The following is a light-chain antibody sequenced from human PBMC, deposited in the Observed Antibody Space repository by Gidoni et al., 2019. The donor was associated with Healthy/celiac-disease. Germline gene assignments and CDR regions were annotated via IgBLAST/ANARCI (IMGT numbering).Light chain of an antibody. Sequence: DIVLTQSPGTLSLSPGERATLSCRASQSVSSSYLAWYQQKPGQAPRLLIYGASSRATGIPDRFSGSGSGTDFTLTISRLEPEDFAVYYCQQYGRSTLTFGGGTKVEIK. J-gene: IGKJ4*01. CDR2: GAS. CDR1: QSVSSSY. V-gene: IGKV3-20*01. CDR3: QQYGRSTLT.